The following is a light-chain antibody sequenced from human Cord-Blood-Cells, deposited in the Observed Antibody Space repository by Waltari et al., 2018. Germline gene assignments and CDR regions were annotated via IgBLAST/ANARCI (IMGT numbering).Light chain of an antibody. J-gene: IGLJ1*01. CDR2: EGS. CDR3: CSYAGSSTFV. V-gene: IGLV2-23*01. Sequence: QAALTQPASVSASPGQSISTPCSGPSSDVGSYNLVSCYQQHPGKAPKLMIYEGSKRPSGVSNRFSGSKSGNTASLTISGLQAEDEADYYCCSYAGSSTFVFGTGTKVTVL. CDR1: SSDVGSYNL.